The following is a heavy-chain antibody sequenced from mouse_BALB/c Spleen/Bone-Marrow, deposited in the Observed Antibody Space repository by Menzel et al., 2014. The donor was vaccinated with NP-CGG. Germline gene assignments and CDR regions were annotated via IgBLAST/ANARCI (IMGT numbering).Heavy chain of an antibody. D-gene: IGHD1-1*01. CDR1: GFTFSSFG. J-gene: IGHJ2*01. CDR3: ASSPYGYFDY. CDR2: ISSGSSTI. V-gene: IGHV5-17*02. Sequence: EVKLVESGGGLVQTGGSRKLSCAASGFTFSSFGMHWVRQAPEKGLEWVAYISSGSSTIYYADTVKGRFTISRDNPKNTLFLQMTSLRSEDTAMYYWASSPYGYFDYWGQGTTLTVSS.